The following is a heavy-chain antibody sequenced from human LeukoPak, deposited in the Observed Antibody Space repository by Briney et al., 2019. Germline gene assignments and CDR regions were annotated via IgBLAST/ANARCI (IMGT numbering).Heavy chain of an antibody. Sequence: PGGSLRLSCVVSGFTFSNAWMTWVRQAPGQGLEWVGRIKRKIDGGTTDYAAPVKGRFTISRDDSKNTLYLQMNSLKTEDTAVYYCARGRGGRYFWNSYYYYYYMDVWGKGTTVTVSS. CDR2: IKRKIDGGTT. CDR3: ARGRGGRYFWNSYYYYYYMDV. D-gene: IGHD1-26*01. J-gene: IGHJ6*03. CDR1: GFTFSNAW. V-gene: IGHV3-15*01.